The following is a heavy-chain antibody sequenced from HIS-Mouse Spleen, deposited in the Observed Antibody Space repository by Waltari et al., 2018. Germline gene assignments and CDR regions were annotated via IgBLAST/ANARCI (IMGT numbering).Heavy chain of an antibody. J-gene: IGHJ2*01. V-gene: IGHV4-39*07. D-gene: IGHD6-13*01. CDR2: IYYSGGT. Sequence: QLQLQESGPGLVKPSESLSLTCTVPRGSISSSSYAWAWIRQPPGKGLEWIGSIYYSGGTYYNPSLKSRVTISVDTSKNQFSLKLSSVTAADTAVYYCAREIPYSSSWYDWYFDLWGRGTLVTVSS. CDR3: AREIPYSSSWYDWYFDL. CDR1: RGSISSSSYA.